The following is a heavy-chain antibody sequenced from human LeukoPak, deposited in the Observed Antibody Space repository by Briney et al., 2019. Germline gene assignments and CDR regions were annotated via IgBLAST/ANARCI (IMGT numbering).Heavy chain of an antibody. CDR2: IYYSGST. CDR3: AREKRSQAAVFFDY. D-gene: IGHD2-15*01. Sequence: SETLSLTCTVSGGSISRYYWSWIRQPPGKGLEWIGYIYYSGSTNYNPSLKSRVTISVDTSKNQFSLKLSSVTAADTAVYYCAREKRSQAAVFFDYWGQGTLVTVSS. J-gene: IGHJ4*02. CDR1: GGSISRYY. V-gene: IGHV4-59*01.